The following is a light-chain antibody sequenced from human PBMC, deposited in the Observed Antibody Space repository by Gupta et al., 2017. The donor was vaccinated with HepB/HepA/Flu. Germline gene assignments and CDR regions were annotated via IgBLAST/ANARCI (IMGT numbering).Light chain of an antibody. CDR2: DAS. J-gene: IGKJ4*01. CDR3: QQYSNSPLT. Sequence: EIVLTQSPATLSLSSGERATLSCGASQSVSRSYLAWYQQKPGLAPRLLIYDASSRATGIPDRFSGSGSGTDFTLTISRLEPEDFAVYYCQQYSNSPLTFGGGTKVEIK. V-gene: IGKV3D-20*01. CDR1: QSVSRSY.